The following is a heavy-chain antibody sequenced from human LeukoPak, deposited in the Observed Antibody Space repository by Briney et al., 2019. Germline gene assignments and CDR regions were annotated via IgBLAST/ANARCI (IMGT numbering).Heavy chain of an antibody. V-gene: IGHV1-8*01. CDR2: MNPNSGNT. CDR3: ARGYYDSSGYYRDAFDI. J-gene: IGHJ3*02. D-gene: IGHD3-22*01. CDR1: GYTFTSYD. Sequence: ASVKVSCKASGYTFTSYDINWVRQATGQGLEWMGWMNPNSGNTGYAQKFQGRVTMTRNTSISTAYMELSSLRSEYSSVYYCARGYYDSSGYYRDAFDIWGQGTMVTVSS.